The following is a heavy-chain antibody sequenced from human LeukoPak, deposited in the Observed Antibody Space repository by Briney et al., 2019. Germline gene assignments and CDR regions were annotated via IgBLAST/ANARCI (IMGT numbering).Heavy chain of an antibody. CDR2: ISWNSGSI. V-gene: IGHV3-9*01. J-gene: IGHJ6*02. CDR3: ASSSSSDYYHYGMDV. Sequence: GRSLRLSCAAPGFTFDDYAMHWVRQAPGKGLEWVSGISWNSGSIGYADSVKGRFTISRDNAKNSLYLQMNSLRAEDTALYYCASSSSSDYYHYGMDVWGQGTTVTVSS. D-gene: IGHD6-6*01. CDR1: GFTFDDYA.